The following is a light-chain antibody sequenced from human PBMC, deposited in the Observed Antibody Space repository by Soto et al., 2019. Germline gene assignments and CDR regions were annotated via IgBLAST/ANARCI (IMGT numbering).Light chain of an antibody. Sequence: IVLTQSPATLSLSPVERATLSCRASQSVSSYLGWYQQKPGQAPRLLINDASTRATGIPARFSGSGSGTDFTLTISSLESEDFAVYYCQQRSDWPLTFGGGTKVDIK. CDR3: QQRSDWPLT. J-gene: IGKJ4*01. CDR1: QSVSSY. CDR2: DAS. V-gene: IGKV3-11*01.